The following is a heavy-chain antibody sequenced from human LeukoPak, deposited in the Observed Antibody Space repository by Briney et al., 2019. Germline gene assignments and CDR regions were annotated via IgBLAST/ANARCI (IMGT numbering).Heavy chain of an antibody. D-gene: IGHD3-22*01. V-gene: IGHV3-64D*09. CDR1: GFTFSSYA. CDR3: VKARSDHYYDNDAFDI. Sequence: PGGPLRLSCSASGFTFSSYAMHWVRQAPGKGLEYVSAISSNGGSTYYADSVKGRFTISRDNSKNTLYLQMSSLRAEDTAVYYCVKARSDHYYDNDAFDIWGQGTMVTVSS. CDR2: ISSNGGST. J-gene: IGHJ3*02.